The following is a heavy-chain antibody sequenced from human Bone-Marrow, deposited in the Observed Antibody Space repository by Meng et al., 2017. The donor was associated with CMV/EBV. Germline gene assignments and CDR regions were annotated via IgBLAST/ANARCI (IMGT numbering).Heavy chain of an antibody. CDR3: AKEVPADY. Sequence: GESLKISCAASGFIFSNYAMSWVRQAPGKGLEWVSGISGSGGSTFYADSMKGRFTISRDNSKNTLYLQMNSLRAEDTAIYYCAKEVPADYWGQGTRVTGSS. CDR1: GFIFSNYA. D-gene: IGHD1-1*01. CDR2: ISGSGGST. J-gene: IGHJ4*02. V-gene: IGHV3-23*01.